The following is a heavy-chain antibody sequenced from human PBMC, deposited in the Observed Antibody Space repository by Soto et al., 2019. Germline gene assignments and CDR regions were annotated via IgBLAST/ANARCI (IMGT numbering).Heavy chain of an antibody. CDR3: AREVDPYYGGNSLSLDH. D-gene: IGHD4-17*01. CDR1: GGTFSTYV. CDR2: IIPKFGTT. J-gene: IGHJ4*02. Sequence: SVKVSCKASGGTFSTYVINWVRLAPGQGLEWMGWIIPKFGTTKNAQKFQGRVTLTADESTNTAYMELKYLRSEDTAVYFCAREVDPYYGGNSLSLDHWGQGTLVTVTS. V-gene: IGHV1-69*13.